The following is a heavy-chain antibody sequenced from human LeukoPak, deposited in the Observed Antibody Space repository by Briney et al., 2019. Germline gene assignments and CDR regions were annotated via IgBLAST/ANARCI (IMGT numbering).Heavy chain of an antibody. D-gene: IGHD2-2*02. Sequence: ASVKVSCKASGYTFTSYDINWVRQAPGQGLEWMGGIIPIFGTANYAQKFQGRVTITTDESTSTAYMELSSLRSEDTAVYYCASGRGEYQLLYHWFDPWGQGTLVTVSS. CDR1: GYTFTSYD. CDR3: ASGRGEYQLLYHWFDP. CDR2: IIPIFGTA. V-gene: IGHV1-69*05. J-gene: IGHJ5*02.